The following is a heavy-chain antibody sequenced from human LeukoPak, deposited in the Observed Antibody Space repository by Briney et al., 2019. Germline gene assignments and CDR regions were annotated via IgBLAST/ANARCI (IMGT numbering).Heavy chain of an antibody. J-gene: IGHJ5*02. CDR1: GFTFSSYS. D-gene: IGHD6-13*01. Sequence: GGSLRLSCAASGFTFSSYSMNWVRQAPGKGLEWVGFIRGKAYGGTTEYAASVKGRFTISRDDSKSIAYLQMNSLKTEDTAVYYCTRKYSSSWGYRLFDPWGQGTLVTVSS. V-gene: IGHV3-49*04. CDR3: TRKYSSSWGYRLFDP. CDR2: IRGKAYGGTT.